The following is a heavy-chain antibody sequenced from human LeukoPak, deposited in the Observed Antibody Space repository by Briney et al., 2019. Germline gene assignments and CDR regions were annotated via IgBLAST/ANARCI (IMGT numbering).Heavy chain of an antibody. D-gene: IGHD3-22*01. Sequence: ASETLSLTCTVSGGSISSYYWSWIRQPAGKGPEWIGRIYTSGSTNYNPSLKSRVTMSVDTSKNQFSLKLSSVTAADTAVYYCARVGVNDYDSSGSFDYWGQGTLVTVSS. J-gene: IGHJ4*02. CDR3: ARVGVNDYDSSGSFDY. CDR1: GGSISSYY. V-gene: IGHV4-4*07. CDR2: IYTSGST.